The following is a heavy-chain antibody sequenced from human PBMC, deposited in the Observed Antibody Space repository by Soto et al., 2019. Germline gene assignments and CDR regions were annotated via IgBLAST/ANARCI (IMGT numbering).Heavy chain of an antibody. CDR2: IIPIFGTA. CDR1: GGTFSSYA. CDR3: ARGTMVRGVIGYYYGMDV. Sequence: GASVKVSCKASGGTFSSYAISWVRQAPGQGLEWMGGIIPIFGTANYAQKFQGRVTITADESTSTAYMELSSLRSEDTAVYYCARGTMVRGVIGYYYGMDVWGQGTTVPSP. V-gene: IGHV1-69*13. D-gene: IGHD3-10*01. J-gene: IGHJ6*02.